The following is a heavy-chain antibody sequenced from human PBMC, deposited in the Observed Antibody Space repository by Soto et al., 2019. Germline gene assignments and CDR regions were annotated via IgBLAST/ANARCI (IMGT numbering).Heavy chain of an antibody. CDR2: ISGSGGST. CDR3: AKVSACSGGSCRWGWFDP. D-gene: IGHD2-15*01. V-gene: IGHV3-23*01. J-gene: IGHJ5*02. CDR1: GFTFSSYA. Sequence: EVQLLESGGGLVQPGGSLRLSCEASGFTFSSYAMSWVGRAPGKGLEWVSAISGSGGSTYYADSVKGRFTISRDNSKNTLYLQMNSLRAEDTAVYYCAKVSACSGGSCRWGWFDPWGQGTLVTVSS.